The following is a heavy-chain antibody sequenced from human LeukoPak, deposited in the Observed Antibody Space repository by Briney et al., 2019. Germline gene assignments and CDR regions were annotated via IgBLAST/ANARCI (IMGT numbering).Heavy chain of an antibody. J-gene: IGHJ4*02. CDR3: ARERYSSSWSGSLDY. V-gene: IGHV5-51*01. CDR2: IDPGDSDT. D-gene: IGHD6-13*01. CDR1: EYSFTSYW. Sequence: GESLKISCKGSEYSFTSYWIGWVRQMPGKGLEWMGVIDPGDSDTRYSPSFQGQVTISAVKSISTAYLQWSSLKASDTAMYYCARERYSSSWSGSLDYWGQGTLVTVSS.